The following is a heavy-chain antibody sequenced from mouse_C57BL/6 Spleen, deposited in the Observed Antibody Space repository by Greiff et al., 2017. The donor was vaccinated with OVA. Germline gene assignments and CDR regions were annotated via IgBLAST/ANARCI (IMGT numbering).Heavy chain of an antibody. J-gene: IGHJ2*01. D-gene: IGHD2-13*01. CDR2: ILPGSGST. CDR1: GYTFTGYW. CDR3: ARGTTYYFDY. V-gene: IGHV1-9*01. Sequence: QVQLQPSGAELMKPGASVKLSCKATGYTFTGYWIEWVKQRPGHGLEWIGEILPGSGSTNSNQKFKGKATFTADTSSNTAYMQLSSLTTEDSAIYYCARGTTYYFDYWGQGTTLTVSS.